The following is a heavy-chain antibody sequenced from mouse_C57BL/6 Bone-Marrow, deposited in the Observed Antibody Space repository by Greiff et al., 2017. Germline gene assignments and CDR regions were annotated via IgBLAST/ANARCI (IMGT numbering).Heavy chain of an antibody. D-gene: IGHD1-1*01. J-gene: IGHJ2*01. Sequence: QVQLKESGAELVKPGASVKLSCKASGYTFTSYWMQWVKQRPGQGLEWIGEIDPSDSYTNYNQKFKGKATLTVDTSSSTAYMQLSSLTSEDSAVYYCARRGFYYYGYCDYGGQGTTLTVSS. V-gene: IGHV1-50*01. CDR3: ARRGFYYYGYCDY. CDR1: GYTFTSYW. CDR2: IDPSDSYT.